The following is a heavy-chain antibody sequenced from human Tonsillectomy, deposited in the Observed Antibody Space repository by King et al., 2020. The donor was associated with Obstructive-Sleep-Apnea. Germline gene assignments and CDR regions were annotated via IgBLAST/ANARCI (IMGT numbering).Heavy chain of an antibody. Sequence: HVQMQESGPGMVKPSETLSLTCSVSGFSISSGFYWGWVRQPPGKGLEWIANIYHSGTTYYNPSLKSRVTISVDTSKNHISLTMTSMTAADTAVYYCARALTTVAWFDPGGQGSLVIVSS. CDR2: IYHSGTT. CDR3: ARALTTVAWFDP. D-gene: IGHD4-11*01. J-gene: IGHJ5*02. CDR1: GFSISSGFY. V-gene: IGHV4-38-2*02.